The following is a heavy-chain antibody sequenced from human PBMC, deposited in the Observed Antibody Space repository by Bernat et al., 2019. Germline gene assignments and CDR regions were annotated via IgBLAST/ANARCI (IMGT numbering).Heavy chain of an antibody. V-gene: IGHV1-2*04. D-gene: IGHD6-6*01. CDR1: GYTFTGSY. J-gene: IGHJ5*02. Sequence: QVQLVQSGAEVKKPGASVKVSCKASGYTFTGSYMHWVRQAPGPRLEWMGWINPNSRGTNYAQKVQGWVTMTRDTSISTAYMELSRLRSDDTAVYYCARGDRNGQQHVSFDPWGQGTLVTVSS. CDR3: ARGDRNGQQHVSFDP. CDR2: INPNSRGT.